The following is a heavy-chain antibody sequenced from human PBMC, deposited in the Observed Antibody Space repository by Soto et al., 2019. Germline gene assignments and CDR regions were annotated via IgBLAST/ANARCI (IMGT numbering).Heavy chain of an antibody. D-gene: IGHD4-17*01. CDR2: ISGSGGST. CDR1: GFTFSSYA. Sequence: GGSLRLSCAASGFTFSSYAMSWVRQAPGKGLEWVSAISGSGGSTYYADSVKGRFTISRDNSKNTLYLQMNSLRAEDTAVYYCAKGDSLYGDYEVFVYWGQGTLVTVSS. CDR3: AKGDSLYGDYEVFVY. J-gene: IGHJ4*02. V-gene: IGHV3-23*01.